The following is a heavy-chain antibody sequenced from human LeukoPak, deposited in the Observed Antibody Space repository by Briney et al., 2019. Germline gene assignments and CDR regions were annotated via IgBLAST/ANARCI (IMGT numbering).Heavy chain of an antibody. Sequence: GGSLRLSCAASGFTLSSYVIHWVRQAPGKGLEWVSAISGSGGSTYYADSVKGRFTISRDNSKNTLYLQMNSLRAEDTAVYYCAKDMSGWPYYYYGMDVWGQGTTVTVSS. D-gene: IGHD6-19*01. CDR2: ISGSGGST. J-gene: IGHJ6*02. V-gene: IGHV3-23*01. CDR3: AKDMSGWPYYYYGMDV. CDR1: GFTLSSYV.